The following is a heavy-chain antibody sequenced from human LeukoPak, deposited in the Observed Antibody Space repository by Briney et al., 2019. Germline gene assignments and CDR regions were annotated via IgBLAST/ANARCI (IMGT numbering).Heavy chain of an antibody. J-gene: IGHJ4*02. CDR3: ARGQVQGSFDY. CDR1: GGTFSSYA. CDR2: IIPIFGTA. Sequence: SVKVSCKASGGTFSSYAIRWVRQAPGQGLEWMGGIIPIFGTANYAQKFQGRVTITTDESTSTAYMELGSLRSEDTAVYYCARGQVQGSFDYWGQGTLVTVSS. D-gene: IGHD1-1*01. V-gene: IGHV1-69*05.